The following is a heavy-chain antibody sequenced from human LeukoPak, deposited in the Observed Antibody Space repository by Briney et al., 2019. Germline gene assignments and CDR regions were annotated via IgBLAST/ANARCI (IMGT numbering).Heavy chain of an antibody. CDR1: GFTVSSNY. Sequence: EPGGSLRLSCAASGFTVSSNYMSWVRQAPGKGLEWVSVIYSGGSTYYADSVKGRFTISRDNSKNTLYLQMNSLRAEDTAVYYCAKDGCTSPTCYINYWGRGTLVTVSS. V-gene: IGHV3-53*01. CDR3: AKDGCTSPTCYINY. J-gene: IGHJ4*02. D-gene: IGHD2-2*02. CDR2: IYSGGST.